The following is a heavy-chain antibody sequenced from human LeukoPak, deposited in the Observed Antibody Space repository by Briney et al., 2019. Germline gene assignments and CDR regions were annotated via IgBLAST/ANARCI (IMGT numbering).Heavy chain of an antibody. V-gene: IGHV3-21*01. CDR3: ASGRLVGAPDY. J-gene: IGHJ4*02. Sequence: PGGSLRLSCGASGFTFSRYSMNWVRQAPGKGLEWVSSISSSGSYIYYADSVKGRFSTSRDNAKNTLYLQMNSLRAEDTAVYYCASGRLVGAPDYWGQGTLVTVSS. CDR2: ISSSGSYI. D-gene: IGHD1-26*01. CDR1: GFTFSRYS.